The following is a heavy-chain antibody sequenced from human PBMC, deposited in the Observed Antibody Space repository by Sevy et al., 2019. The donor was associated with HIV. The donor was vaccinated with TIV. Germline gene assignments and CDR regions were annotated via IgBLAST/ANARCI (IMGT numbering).Heavy chain of an antibody. Sequence: GGSLRLSCAASGFTFSSYAMSWVRQAPGKGLEWVSAISGSGGSTYYADSVKGRFTISRDNSKNTLYLQMNSLRAEDTAVYYCIMVRGIIIRHFFDYWGHGTLVTVSS. J-gene: IGHJ4*01. CDR3: IMVRGIIIRHFFDY. CDR2: ISGSGGST. V-gene: IGHV3-23*01. CDR1: GFTFSSYA. D-gene: IGHD3-10*01.